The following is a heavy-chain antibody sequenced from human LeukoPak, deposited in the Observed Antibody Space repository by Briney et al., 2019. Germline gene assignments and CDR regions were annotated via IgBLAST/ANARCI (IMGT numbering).Heavy chain of an antibody. J-gene: IGHJ4*02. V-gene: IGHV4-59*01. CDR2: IYYSGST. D-gene: IGHD3-9*01. CDR3: ARLAYIDYSHPLFDY. CDR1: GGSISSYY. Sequence: SETLSLTCTVSGGSISSYYWSWIRQPPGKGLERIGYIYYSGSTNYNPSLKSRVTISVDTSKNQFSLKLSSVTAADTAVYYCARLAYIDYSHPLFDYWGQGTLVTVSS.